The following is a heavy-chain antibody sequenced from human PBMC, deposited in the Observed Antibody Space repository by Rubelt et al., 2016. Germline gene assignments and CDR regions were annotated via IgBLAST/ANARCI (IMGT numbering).Heavy chain of an antibody. D-gene: IGHD1-26*01. CDR2: INHSGST. CDR1: GGSFSGYY. V-gene: IGHV4-34*01. CDR3: ARHDTGSFLFDF. J-gene: IGHJ4*02. Sequence: QVQLQQWGAGLLKPSETLSLTCAVYGGSFSGYYWSWIRQPPGKGLEWIGEINHSGSTTYNPSLKSRVTISVDTSKNQFSLRLSFGTAADTAVYYCARHDTGSFLFDFWGQGTPVTVSS.